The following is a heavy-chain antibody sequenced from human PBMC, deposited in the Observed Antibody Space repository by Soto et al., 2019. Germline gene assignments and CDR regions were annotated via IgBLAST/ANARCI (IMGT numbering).Heavy chain of an antibody. CDR1: GYTFTSYD. V-gene: IGHV1-8*01. Sequence: ASVKVSCKASGYTFTSYDINWVRQATGQGLEWMGWMNPNSGNTGYAQKFQGRVTMTRNTSISTAYMELSSLRSEDTAVYYCARSGGGTVTNGFYYYYYYYMDVWGKGTTVTVSS. J-gene: IGHJ6*03. D-gene: IGHD4-17*01. CDR3: ARSGGGTVTNGFYYYYYYYMDV. CDR2: MNPNSGNT.